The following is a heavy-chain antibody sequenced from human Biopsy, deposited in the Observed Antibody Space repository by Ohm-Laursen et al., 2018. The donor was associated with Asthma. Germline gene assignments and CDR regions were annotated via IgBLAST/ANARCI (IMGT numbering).Heavy chain of an antibody. CDR3: AKGGTYTTDRYAY. V-gene: IGHV3-23*01. CDR2: ISGSGRSA. D-gene: IGHD1-26*01. CDR1: GFNFTTYA. J-gene: IGHJ4*02. Sequence: SLRLSCAAPGFNFTTYAIAWIRQAPGRGLEWISAISGSGRSAYYADSVKGRFTISRDNSKNTLYLQMSSLRADDTAAYYCAKGGTYTTDRYAYWGQGSLVTVSS.